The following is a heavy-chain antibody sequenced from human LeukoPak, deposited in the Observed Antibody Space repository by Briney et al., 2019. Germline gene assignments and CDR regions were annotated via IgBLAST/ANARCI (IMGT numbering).Heavy chain of an antibody. Sequence: ASVKVSYKASGYTLTSYGISWVRQAPGEGVEWMGWISAYNGNTNYAQKLQGRVTMTTDTSTSTAYMELRSLRSDDTAVYYCARGIRSAYWYFDYWGQGTLVTVSS. V-gene: IGHV1-18*01. D-gene: IGHD3-22*01. J-gene: IGHJ4*02. CDR2: ISAYNGNT. CDR1: GYTLTSYG. CDR3: ARGIRSAYWYFDY.